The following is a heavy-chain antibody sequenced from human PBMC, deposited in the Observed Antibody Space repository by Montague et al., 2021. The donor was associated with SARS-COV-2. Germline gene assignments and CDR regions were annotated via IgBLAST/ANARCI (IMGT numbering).Heavy chain of an antibody. CDR1: GFTFSSYW. V-gene: IGHV3-7*01. J-gene: IGHJ6*02. D-gene: IGHD5-18*01. CDR3: ARDMGVGYSYGQYYYYGMDV. Sequence: SLRLSCAASGFTFSSYWMSWVRQAPGKGLEWVANIKQDGSEEYYVDSVKGRFTISRDNAKNSLYLQMNSLRAEDTAVYYCARDMGVGYSYGQYYYYGMDVWGQGTTVTVSS. CDR2: IKQDGSEE.